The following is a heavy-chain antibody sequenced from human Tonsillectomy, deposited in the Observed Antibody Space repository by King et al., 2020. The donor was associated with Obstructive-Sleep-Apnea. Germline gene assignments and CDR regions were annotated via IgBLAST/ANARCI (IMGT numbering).Heavy chain of an antibody. J-gene: IGHJ4*02. CDR1: GFIFSDYY. CDR3: TRESWYLFDT. V-gene: IGHV3-72*01. Sequence: VQLVESGGGLVQPGGSLRLSCAASGFIFSDYYMCWGRQAPGKGLEWVGRVTHKAASFQLQYAAFVKGRFTISRDESTNSVYLQMNSLRIEDTAVYFCTRESWYLFDTWGQGSLVTVSS. D-gene: IGHD6-13*01. CDR2: VTHKAASFQL.